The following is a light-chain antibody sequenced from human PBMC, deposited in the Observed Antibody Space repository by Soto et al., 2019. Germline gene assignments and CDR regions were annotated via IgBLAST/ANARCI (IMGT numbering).Light chain of an antibody. J-gene: IGKJ1*01. V-gene: IGKV1-5*01. Sequence: DIQMTQSPSTLSAYVGDRVTITCRARQSISGWLAWYQQKPGKAPKLLIYDVSILESGVPSRFSGRGSGTEFTLTISSLQPDDFATYYCLQYDTYWTFGQGTKVDIK. CDR3: LQYDTYWT. CDR2: DVS. CDR1: QSISGW.